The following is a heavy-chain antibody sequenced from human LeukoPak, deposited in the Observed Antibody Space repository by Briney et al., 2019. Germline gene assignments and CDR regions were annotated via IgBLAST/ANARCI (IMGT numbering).Heavy chain of an antibody. V-gene: IGHV3-30-3*01. Sequence: GGSLRLSCAASGFTFSSYAMHWVRQAPGKGLEWVAVISYDGSNKYYADSVKGRFTISRDNSKNTLYLQMNSLRAEDTAVYYCARDYDIVVVQYAFDIWGQGTMVTVSS. CDR2: ISYDGSNK. J-gene: IGHJ3*02. D-gene: IGHD2-15*01. CDR3: ARDYDIVVVQYAFDI. CDR1: GFTFSSYA.